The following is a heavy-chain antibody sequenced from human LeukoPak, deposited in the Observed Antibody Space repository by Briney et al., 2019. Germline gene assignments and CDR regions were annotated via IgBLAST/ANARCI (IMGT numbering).Heavy chain of an antibody. CDR1: GFTFDEYA. Sequence: GGSLRLSGAAAGFTFDEYAMRGVRHGPGKGMEWVSGISWNSGSIRYADPGKGRFTISRDNAKNSLYLQMYRLRAEDTALYYCAKTKRGLYLAAAGYFDYWGQGTLVTVSS. D-gene: IGHD6-13*01. V-gene: IGHV3-9*01. CDR2: ISWNSGSI. J-gene: IGHJ4*02. CDR3: AKTKRGLYLAAAGYFDY.